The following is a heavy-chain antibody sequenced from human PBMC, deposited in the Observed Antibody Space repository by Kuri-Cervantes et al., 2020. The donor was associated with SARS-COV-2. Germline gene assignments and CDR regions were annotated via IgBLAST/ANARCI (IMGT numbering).Heavy chain of an antibody. D-gene: IGHD2-21*01. V-gene: IGHV3-30*04. Sequence: GGSLRLSCAASGFTFSTYAMHWVRQAPGKGLEWVAIISDDGENKDFADSVKGRFTISRDNSKNTLCLNMSSLKAEDTAMYYCARYRVGVLDSWGQGTLVTVSS. CDR2: ISDDGENK. CDR1: GFTFSTYA. J-gene: IGHJ5*01. CDR3: ARYRVGVLDS.